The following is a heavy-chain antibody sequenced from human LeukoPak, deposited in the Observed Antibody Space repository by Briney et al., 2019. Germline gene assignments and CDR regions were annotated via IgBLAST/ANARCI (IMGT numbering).Heavy chain of an antibody. CDR3: TILLSAGSSGYYEGLAFDI. J-gene: IGHJ3*02. CDR1: GFTFGDYA. D-gene: IGHD3-22*01. Sequence: QAGGSLRLSCTASGFTFGDYAMSWVRQAPGKGLEWVGFIRSKAYGGTTEYAASVKGRFTISRDDSKSIAYLQMNSLKTEDTAVYYCTILLSAGSSGYYEGLAFDIWGQGTMVTVSS. V-gene: IGHV3-49*04. CDR2: IRSKAYGGTT.